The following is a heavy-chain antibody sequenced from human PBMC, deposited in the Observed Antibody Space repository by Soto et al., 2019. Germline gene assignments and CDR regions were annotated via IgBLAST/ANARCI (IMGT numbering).Heavy chain of an antibody. CDR1: GFTFSDSA. Sequence: GGSLRLSCAASGFTFSDSAMHWVRQASGKGLEWVGRIRSKANSYTTEYAASVKGRFTISRDDSKNTLYLQMNSLKTEDTAVYYCTTEEVGGPHSSSHHGNYYYGMDVWGQGTTVTVSS. CDR3: TTEEVGGPHSSSHHGNYYYGMDV. D-gene: IGHD6-13*01. V-gene: IGHV3-73*01. CDR2: IRSKANSYTT. J-gene: IGHJ6*02.